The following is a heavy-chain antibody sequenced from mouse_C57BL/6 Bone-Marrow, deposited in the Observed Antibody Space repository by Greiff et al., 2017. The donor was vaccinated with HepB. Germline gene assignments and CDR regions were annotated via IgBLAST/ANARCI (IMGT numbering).Heavy chain of an antibody. CDR3: ARGGLYGSSYRYFDY. Sequence: EVQGVESGPELVKPGASVKISCKASGYSFTDYNMNWVKQSNGNSLEWIGVINPNYGTTSYNQKFKGKATLTVDQSSSTAYMQLNSLTSEDSAVYYCARGGLYGSSYRYFDYWGQGTTLTVSS. J-gene: IGHJ2*01. CDR1: GYSFTDYN. CDR2: INPNYGTT. V-gene: IGHV1-39*01. D-gene: IGHD1-1*01.